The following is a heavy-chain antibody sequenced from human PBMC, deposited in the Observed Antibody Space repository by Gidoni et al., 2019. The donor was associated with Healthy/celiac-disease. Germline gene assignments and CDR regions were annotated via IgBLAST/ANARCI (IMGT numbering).Heavy chain of an antibody. J-gene: IGHJ4*02. Sequence: QVLLVETGGGVLQPGRSLRLSCEASGFTFRSDAMQWVRQAPGKGLEGVAVISYDGSNKYYADSVKGQFTISRDNSKNTLYLQMNSLRAEDTAVYYCARVKYWGQGTLVTVSS. V-gene: IGHV3-30-3*01. CDR3: ARVKY. CDR2: ISYDGSNK. CDR1: GFTFRSDA.